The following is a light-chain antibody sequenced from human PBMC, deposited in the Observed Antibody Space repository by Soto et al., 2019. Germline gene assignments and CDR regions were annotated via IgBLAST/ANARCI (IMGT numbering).Light chain of an antibody. CDR1: QAIRED. V-gene: IGKV1-17*01. J-gene: IGKJ2*01. CDR2: AAY. CDR3: LQNHTSPLT. Sequence: DIQMTQSPSSLSASVGDRVTITCRASQAIREDLGWYQQKPGEAPKRLIYAAYSLESGVPSRFSGSGSGTEFTLTISSLQPEDFATYYCLQNHTSPLTFGEGTKLEIK.